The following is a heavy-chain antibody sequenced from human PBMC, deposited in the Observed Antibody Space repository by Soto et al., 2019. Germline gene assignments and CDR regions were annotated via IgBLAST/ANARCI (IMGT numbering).Heavy chain of an antibody. D-gene: IGHD3-22*01. CDR2: IYPGDSDT. Sequence: PGESLKISCKGSGYSFTSYWIGWVRQMPGKGLECMGIIYPGDSDTRYSPSFQGQVTISADKSISTAYLQWSSLKASDTAMYYCARHANYDSSGYSEYYFDYWGQGTLVTVSS. CDR3: ARHANYDSSGYSEYYFDY. V-gene: IGHV5-51*01. CDR1: GYSFTSYW. J-gene: IGHJ4*02.